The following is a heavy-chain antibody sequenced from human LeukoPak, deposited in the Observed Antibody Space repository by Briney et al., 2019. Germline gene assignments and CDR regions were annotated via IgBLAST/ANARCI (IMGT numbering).Heavy chain of an antibody. Sequence: SETLSLTCSVSGASISSYYWSWIRQPAGKGLEWIGRIYASGSTNYNPSLKSRVTMSLDTSKNQFSLMMSSVTAADTAVYYCATDDSYGLTYWGQGTLVTVSS. CDR1: GASISSYY. V-gene: IGHV4-4*07. D-gene: IGHD5-18*01. CDR3: ATDDSYGLTY. J-gene: IGHJ4*02. CDR2: IYASGST.